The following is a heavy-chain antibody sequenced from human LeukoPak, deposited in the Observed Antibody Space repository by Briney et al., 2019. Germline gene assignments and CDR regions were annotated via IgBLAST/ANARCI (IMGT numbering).Heavy chain of an antibody. J-gene: IGHJ4*02. Sequence: SETLSLTCAVYGGSFSGYYWSWIRQPPGKGLEWIGEINHSGSTNYNPSLKSRVTISVDTSKNQFSLKLSSATAADTAVYYCARGRYYGSGRGYYFDYWGQGTLVTVSS. D-gene: IGHD3-10*01. V-gene: IGHV4-34*01. CDR1: GGSFSGYY. CDR2: INHSGST. CDR3: ARGRYYGSGRGYYFDY.